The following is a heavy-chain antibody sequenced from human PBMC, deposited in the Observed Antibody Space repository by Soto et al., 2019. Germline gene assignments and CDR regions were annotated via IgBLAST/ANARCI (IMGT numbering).Heavy chain of an antibody. CDR1: GYTFTSYD. V-gene: IGHV1-8*01. J-gene: IGHJ5*02. CDR3: ARGTILHNWFDP. Sequence: QVPLVQSGAEVKKRGASVKVSCKASGYTFTSYDINWVRQATGQGLEWMGWMNPNSGNTGYAQKFQGRVTMTRNTSISTAYMELTSLRSEDTAVYYCARGTILHNWFDPWGQGTLVTVSS. CDR2: MNPNSGNT. D-gene: IGHD3-9*01.